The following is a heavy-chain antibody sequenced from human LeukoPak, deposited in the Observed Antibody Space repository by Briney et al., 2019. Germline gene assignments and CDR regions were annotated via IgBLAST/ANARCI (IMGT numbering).Heavy chain of an antibody. Sequence: SVKVSCKASGGTFSSYAISWVRQAPGQGLEWMGGIIPIFGTANYAQKFQGRVTITTDESTSTAYMELSSLRSEDTAVYYCARAPYGSSHYYYYYMDVWGKGTTVTVSS. CDR2: IIPIFGTA. D-gene: IGHD4-17*01. V-gene: IGHV1-69*05. J-gene: IGHJ6*03. CDR1: GGTFSSYA. CDR3: ARAPYGSSHYYYYYMDV.